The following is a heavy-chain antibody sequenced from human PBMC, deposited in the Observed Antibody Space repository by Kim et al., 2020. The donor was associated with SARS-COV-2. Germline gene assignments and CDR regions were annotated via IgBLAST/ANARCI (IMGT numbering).Heavy chain of an antibody. CDR1: GGSVSSGSYY. CDR2: IYYSGST. Sequence: SETLSLTCTVSGGSVSSGSYYWSWIRQPPGKGLEWIGYIYYSGSTNYNPSLKSRVTISVDTSKNQFSLKLSSVTAADTAVYYCARGELVWGYYGMDVWGQGTTVTVSS. J-gene: IGHJ6*02. CDR3: ARGELVWGYYGMDV. D-gene: IGHD3-16*01. V-gene: IGHV4-61*01.